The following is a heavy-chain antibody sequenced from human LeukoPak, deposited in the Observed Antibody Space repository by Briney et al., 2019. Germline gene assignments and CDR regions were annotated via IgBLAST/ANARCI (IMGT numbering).Heavy chain of an antibody. Sequence: GASVKVSCKASGGTFSSYTISWVRQAPGQGLEWRGRIIPILGIANYAQKFQGRVTITADKSTSTAYMELSSLRSEDTAVYYCASRGAGYYDSSGYSSYWGQGTLVTVSS. D-gene: IGHD3-22*01. J-gene: IGHJ4*02. CDR3: ASRGAGYYDSSGYSSY. CDR2: IIPILGIA. V-gene: IGHV1-69*02. CDR1: GGTFSSYT.